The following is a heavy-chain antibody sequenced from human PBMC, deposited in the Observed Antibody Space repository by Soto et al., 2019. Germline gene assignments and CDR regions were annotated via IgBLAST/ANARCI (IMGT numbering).Heavy chain of an antibody. CDR2: IGTAGDT. J-gene: IGHJ3*02. D-gene: IGHD3-10*01. V-gene: IGHV3-13*01. CDR1: GFTFSSYD. Sequence: GGSLRLSCAASGFTFSSYDMHWVRQATGKGLEWVSAIGTAGDTYYPGSLKDRFTISRENAKNSLYLQMNSLRAGDTAVYNCARDLGGSGSRGDDAFDIWGQGTMVTVSS. CDR3: ARDLGGSGSRGDDAFDI.